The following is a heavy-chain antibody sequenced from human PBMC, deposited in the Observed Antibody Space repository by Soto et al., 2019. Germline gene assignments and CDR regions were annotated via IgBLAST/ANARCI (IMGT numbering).Heavy chain of an antibody. CDR1: GGSISSYY. CDR3: ARSIVVVPAAIVHYGMDV. Sequence: ASETLSLTCTVSGGSISSYYWSWIRRPPGKGLEWIGYIYYSGSTNHNPSLKSRVTISVDTSKNQFSLKLSSVTAADTAVYYCARSIVVVPAAIVHYGMDVWGQGTTVTVSS. D-gene: IGHD2-2*02. V-gene: IGHV4-59*01. J-gene: IGHJ6*02. CDR2: IYYSGST.